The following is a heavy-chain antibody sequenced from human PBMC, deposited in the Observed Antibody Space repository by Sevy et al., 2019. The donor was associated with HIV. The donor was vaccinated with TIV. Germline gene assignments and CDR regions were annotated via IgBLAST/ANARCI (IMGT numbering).Heavy chain of an antibody. CDR1: GGSVSSYF. D-gene: IGHD6-13*01. J-gene: IGHJ6*02. CDR2: IYYSGST. CDR3: ARASPYMAAAGKYYYYNGMDV. V-gene: IGHV4-59*02. Sequence: SETLSITCTVSGGSVSSYFWSWIRQPPGKGLEWIGYIYYSGSTDYNPSLKSRVTISLDTSKNQFSLKLSSVTAADTAVYYCARASPYMAAAGKYYYYNGMDVWGQGTTVTVSS.